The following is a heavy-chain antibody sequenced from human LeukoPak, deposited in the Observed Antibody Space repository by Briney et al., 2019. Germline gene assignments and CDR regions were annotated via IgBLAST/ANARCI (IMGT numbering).Heavy chain of an antibody. CDR2: INHSGST. D-gene: IGHD6-19*01. J-gene: IGHJ4*02. CDR1: GGSFSGYY. Sequence: SETLSLTCAVYGGSFSGYYWSWIRQPPGKGPEWIGEINHSGSTNYNPSLKSRVTISVDTSKNQFSLKLSSVTAADTAVYYCARRRQWLVSCFDYWGQGTLVTVSS. CDR3: ARRRQWLVSCFDY. V-gene: IGHV4-34*01.